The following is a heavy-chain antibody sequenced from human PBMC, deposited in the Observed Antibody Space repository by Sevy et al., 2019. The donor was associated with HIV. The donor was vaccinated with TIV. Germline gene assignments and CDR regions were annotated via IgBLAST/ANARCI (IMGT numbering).Heavy chain of an antibody. V-gene: IGHV4-59*08. Sequence: GSLRLSCTVSGGSITSLYWNWIRQPPGKGLEWIANIYYNGHINYNPSLKSRGTLTLDTSKNKFSLRLSYVTAADTAMYYCAGENAWGRGYSWGQGTLVTVSS. J-gene: IGHJ4*02. CDR2: IYYNGHI. D-gene: IGHD1-26*01. CDR3: AGENAWGRGYS. CDR1: GGSITSLY.